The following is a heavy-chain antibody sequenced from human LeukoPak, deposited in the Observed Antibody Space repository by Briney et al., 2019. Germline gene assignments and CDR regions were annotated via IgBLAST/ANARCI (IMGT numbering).Heavy chain of an antibody. Sequence: GGSLRLSCTVSGFTVSSNSMGWVRRAPGKGLEWVSFIYSDNTHYSDSVKGRFTISRDNSKNTLYLQMNSLRAEDTAVYYCAKSGVGATGGEDYYYYYYMDVWGKGTTVTVSS. CDR3: AKSGVGATGGEDYYYYYYMDV. CDR1: GFTVSSNS. V-gene: IGHV3-53*01. CDR2: IYSDNT. J-gene: IGHJ6*03. D-gene: IGHD1-26*01.